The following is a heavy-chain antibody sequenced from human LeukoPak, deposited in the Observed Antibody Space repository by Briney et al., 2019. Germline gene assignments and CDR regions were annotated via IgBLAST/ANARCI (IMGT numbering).Heavy chain of an antibody. Sequence: SETLSLTCAVSDYSISNAYYWGWIRQPPGKGLEWIGSISHGGSTHYNASLKSRVTISLEASKNQFSLKLSSVTAADTAVYYCARHESYCGGDCYLAPLFSPLYYFDYWGQGTLVTVSS. CDR1: DYSISNAYY. D-gene: IGHD2-21*01. CDR2: ISHGGST. V-gene: IGHV4-38-2*01. J-gene: IGHJ4*02. CDR3: ARHESYCGGDCYLAPLFSPLYYFDY.